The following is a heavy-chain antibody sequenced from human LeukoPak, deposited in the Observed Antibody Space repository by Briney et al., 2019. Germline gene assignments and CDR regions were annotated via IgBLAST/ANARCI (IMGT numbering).Heavy chain of an antibody. CDR2: IFSGGTT. J-gene: IGHJ4*02. Sequence: GGSMRLSCAVSGFTVSNNYMSWIRQAPGKGLEWVSVIFSGGTTTYGDSVKGRFTISRDNSKNTVDLQMNSLRAEDTAVYYCARFRITGAIDYWGQGTLVTASS. CDR3: ARFRITGAIDY. CDR1: GFTVSNNY. D-gene: IGHD1-20*01. V-gene: IGHV3-66*01.